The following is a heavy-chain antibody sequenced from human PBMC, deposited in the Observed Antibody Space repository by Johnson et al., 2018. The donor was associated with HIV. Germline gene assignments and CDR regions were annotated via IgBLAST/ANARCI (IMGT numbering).Heavy chain of an antibody. D-gene: IGHD3-22*01. CDR2: ISSSGSTI. CDR3: ARENSSGYHDAFDM. J-gene: IGHJ3*02. CDR1: GFTFDDYG. Sequence: QVQLVESGGGLVKPGGSLRLSCAASGFTFDDYGMSWVRQAPGKGLEWVSYISSSGSTIYYADSVKGRFTISRDNSKNTLYLQMNSLRAGDTAVYYCARENSSGYHDAFDMWGQGTMVTVSS. V-gene: IGHV3-11*01.